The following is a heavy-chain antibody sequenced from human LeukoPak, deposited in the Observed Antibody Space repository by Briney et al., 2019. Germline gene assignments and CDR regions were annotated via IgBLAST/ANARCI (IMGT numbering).Heavy chain of an antibody. CDR1: GYTFTTYG. V-gene: IGHV1-18*01. D-gene: IGHD6-19*01. J-gene: IGHJ6*02. Sequence: GASVRVSCKASGYTFTTYGITWVRQAPGQGLEWMGWVSAYSGDTDYAQSLQGRVTMTTDTSTSTAYMELTTLRSDDTAVYYCARVWYDSGNHLYFYYGLGVWGQGTTVTVSS. CDR2: VSAYSGDT. CDR3: ARVWYDSGNHLYFYYGLGV.